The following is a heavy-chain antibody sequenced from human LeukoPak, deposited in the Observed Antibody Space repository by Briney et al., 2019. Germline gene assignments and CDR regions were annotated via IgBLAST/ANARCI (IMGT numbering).Heavy chain of an antibody. Sequence: WDTLSLTCAVSGYSITSSSWWGWIRQPPGKGLEWIGYIYHSGTTYYNPSLQSRVTMSVDTSKNQFSLKLSSVTAVDTAVYYCARKENVYYYFDYWGQGTLVTVSS. J-gene: IGHJ4*02. V-gene: IGHV4-28*01. CDR1: GYSITSSSW. D-gene: IGHD3-10*01. CDR2: IYHSGTT. CDR3: ARKENVYYYFDY.